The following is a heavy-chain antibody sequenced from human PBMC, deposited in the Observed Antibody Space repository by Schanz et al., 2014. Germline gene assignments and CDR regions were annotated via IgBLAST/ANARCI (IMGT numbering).Heavy chain of an antibody. CDR3: ARDRDQWDGNYLDY. D-gene: IGHD1-26*01. J-gene: IGHJ4*02. CDR1: GYTFTSYA. CDR2: VIPMLGIT. Sequence: QVQLVQSGSELKKPGASVKVSCKASGYTFTSYAMNWVRQAPGQGLEWMGGVIPMLGITNYAERFQGRVTITADTSTSTVYMELRSLTSDDSAVYYCARDRDQWDGNYLDYWGQGTLVTVSS. V-gene: IGHV1-69*10.